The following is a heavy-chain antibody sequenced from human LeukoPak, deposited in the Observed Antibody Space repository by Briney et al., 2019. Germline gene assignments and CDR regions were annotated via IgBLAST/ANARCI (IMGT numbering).Heavy chain of an antibody. J-gene: IGHJ5*02. CDR2: IIPIFGTA. Sequence: ASVKVSCKASGYTFTSYDINWVRQATGQGLEWMGGIIPIFGTANYAQKFQGRVTITADESTSTAYMELSSLRSEDTAVYYCARDAQRFSARNWFDPWGQGTLVTVSS. V-gene: IGHV1-69*13. D-gene: IGHD3-3*01. CDR1: GYTFTSYD. CDR3: ARDAQRFSARNWFDP.